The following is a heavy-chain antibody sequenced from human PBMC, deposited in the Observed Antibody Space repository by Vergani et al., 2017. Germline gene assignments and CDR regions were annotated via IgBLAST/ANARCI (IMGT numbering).Heavy chain of an antibody. CDR3: SRDPWLSAGSGKQFYGMDV. V-gene: IGHV1-69*06. Sequence: QMQLVQSGAEVKKPGSSVKVSCKASGGTFSSHGISWVRQAPGQGFEWMGRITPLFGTTNIPQKFRGSVTITADKSTGTAYMELSSLKSEDTAMYYCSRDPWLSAGSGKQFYGMDVWGQGTKVTVS. D-gene: IGHD3-10*01. CDR2: ITPLFGTT. CDR1: GGTFSSHG. J-gene: IGHJ6*02.